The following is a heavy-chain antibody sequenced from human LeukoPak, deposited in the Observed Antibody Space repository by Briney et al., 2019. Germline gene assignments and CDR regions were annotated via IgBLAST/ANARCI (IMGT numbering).Heavy chain of an antibody. CDR3: ATWGNMGNLDYFDY. CDR2: IYYSGST. V-gene: IGHV4-39*01. J-gene: IGHJ4*02. D-gene: IGHD3-16*01. Sequence: PSETLSLTCTVSGGSISSSSYYWGWIRQPPGKGLEWIGSIYYSGSTYYNPSLKSRVTISVDTSKNQFSLKLSSVTAADTAVYYCATWGNMGNLDYFDYWGQGTLVTVSS. CDR1: GGSISSSSYY.